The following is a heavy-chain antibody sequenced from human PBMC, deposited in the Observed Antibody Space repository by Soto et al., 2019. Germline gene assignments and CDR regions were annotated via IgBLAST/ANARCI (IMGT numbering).Heavy chain of an antibody. CDR3: ARSFWSGRIAYYFDY. J-gene: IGHJ4*02. V-gene: IGHV3-74*01. D-gene: IGHD3-3*01. CDR1: GFTFSSYS. CDR2: FNSDESSI. Sequence: GGSLRLSCAASGFTFSSYSMHWVRQAPGKGLVWVSRFNSDESSITYADSVKGRFTISRDNAKNTLYLQMNSLRAEDTAVYYCARSFWSGRIAYYFDYWGQGTLVTVSS.